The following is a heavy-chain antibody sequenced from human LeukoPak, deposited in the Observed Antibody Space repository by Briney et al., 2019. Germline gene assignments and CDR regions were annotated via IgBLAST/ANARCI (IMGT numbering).Heavy chain of an antibody. CDR2: RYWNDDK. V-gene: IGHV2-5*01. Sequence: SGPTLVKPTQTLTLTCTITGFSLTTSGGGVGWIRQPPGKALEWTALRYWNDDKRYSPSLTSRLTITKDTSKIQVVLTMTNMDPVDTAAYYCAHRRAPEAPRNWGQGTLVTVSS. CDR1: GFSLTTSGGG. CDR3: AHRRAPEAPRN. J-gene: IGHJ4*02.